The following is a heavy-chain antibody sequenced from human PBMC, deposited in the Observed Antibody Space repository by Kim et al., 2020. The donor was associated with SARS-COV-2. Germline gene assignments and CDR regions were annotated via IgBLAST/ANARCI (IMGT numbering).Heavy chain of an antibody. CDR2: IWYDGSNK. V-gene: IGHV3-33*06. CDR1: GFTFSNYG. CDR3: VKEGYDSSGYSPPFDD. D-gene: IGHD3-22*01. J-gene: IGHJ4*02. Sequence: GGSLRLSCVASGFTFSNYGMHWVRQAPGKGLEWVAVIWYDGSNKYYADSVKGRLTISRDNYKNTLYLQMNSLRAEDTALYYCVKEGYDSSGYSPPFDDWGQGTLVTVSS.